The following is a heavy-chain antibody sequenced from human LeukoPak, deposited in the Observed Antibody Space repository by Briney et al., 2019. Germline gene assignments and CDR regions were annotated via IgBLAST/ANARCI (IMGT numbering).Heavy chain of an antibody. CDR1: GGSISSYY. CDR3: ARLFGDYETPAFDI. Sequence: SETLSLTCTVSGGSISSYYWSWIRQPAGKGLEWIGRIYTSGSTNYNPSLKSRVTMSVDTSKNQFSLKLSSVTAADTAVYYCARLFGDYETPAFDIWGQGTMVTVSS. J-gene: IGHJ3*02. V-gene: IGHV4-4*07. CDR2: IYTSGST. D-gene: IGHD4-17*01.